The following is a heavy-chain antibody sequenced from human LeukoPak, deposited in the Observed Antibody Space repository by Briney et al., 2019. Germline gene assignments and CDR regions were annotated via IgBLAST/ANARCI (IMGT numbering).Heavy chain of an antibody. CDR1: GGSISSYY. CDR3: ARAIYDVFFDF. V-gene: IGHV4-4*07. J-gene: IGHJ4*02. CDR2: IYSSGST. D-gene: IGHD3-3*01. Sequence: KSSETLSLTCTVSGGSISSYYWHWIRQPAGKGLEWIGRIYSSGSTNYNPSLKSRVTMSVDTSKNQFSLKLNSVTAADTAIYYCARAIYDVFFDFWGQGTLVTVSS.